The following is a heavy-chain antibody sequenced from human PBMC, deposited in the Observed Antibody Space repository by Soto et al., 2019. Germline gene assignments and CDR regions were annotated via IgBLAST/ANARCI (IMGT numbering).Heavy chain of an antibody. J-gene: IGHJ6*03. D-gene: IGHD2-15*01. CDR3: ARAVAATPGYYYYYYMDV. Sequence: ASVKVSCKASGYTFTSYGISWVRQAPGQGLEWMGWISAYNGNTNYAQKLQGRVTMTTDTSTSTAYMELRSLRSDDTAVYYCARAVAATPGYYYYYYMDVWGKGTTVTVSS. CDR2: ISAYNGNT. CDR1: GYTFTSYG. V-gene: IGHV1-18*01.